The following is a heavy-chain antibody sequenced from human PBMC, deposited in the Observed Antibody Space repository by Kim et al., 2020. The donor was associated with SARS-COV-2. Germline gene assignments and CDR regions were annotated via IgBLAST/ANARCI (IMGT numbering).Heavy chain of an antibody. Sequence: GESLKISCKGSGYSFTSYWIGWVRQMPGKGLEWMGIVYPGGSDTRYSPSFRGHVTISADKSISTAYLQWSSLKASDIAMYYCARMDIVSTFVSYFDYWGQGTLVTVSS. CDR1: GYSFTSYW. D-gene: IGHD5-12*01. CDR3: ARMDIVSTFVSYFDY. J-gene: IGHJ4*02. V-gene: IGHV5-51*03. CDR2: VYPGGSDT.